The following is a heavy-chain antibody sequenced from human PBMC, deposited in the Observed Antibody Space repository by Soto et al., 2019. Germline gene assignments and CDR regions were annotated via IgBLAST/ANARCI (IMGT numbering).Heavy chain of an antibody. CDR1: GGTFSSYA. CDR2: IIPIFDTA. Sequence: QVQLVQSGAEVKKPGSSVKVSCKASGGTFSSYAIPWVRQAPGQGLEWMGGIIPIFDTANYAQKCQGRVSIPADESTSTACMELSSLRSEDTALYYCARDRGPSSGYFPYWFDPWGQGTLVTVSS. CDR3: ARDRGPSSGYFPYWFDP. D-gene: IGHD3-22*01. J-gene: IGHJ5*02. V-gene: IGHV1-69*12.